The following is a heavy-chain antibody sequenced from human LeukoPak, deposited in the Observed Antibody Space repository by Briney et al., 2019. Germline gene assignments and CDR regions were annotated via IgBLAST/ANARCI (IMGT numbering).Heavy chain of an antibody. CDR2: ISYDGSNK. CDR3: ARERGYSYGLIDY. CDR1: AFTFSNYN. D-gene: IGHD5-18*01. Sequence: GGSLRLSCAASAFTFSNYNMNWVRQAPGKGLEWVAVISYDGSNKYYADSVKGRFTISRDNSKNTLYLQMNSLRAEDTAVYYCARERGYSYGLIDYWGQGTLVTVSS. V-gene: IGHV3-30*04. J-gene: IGHJ4*02.